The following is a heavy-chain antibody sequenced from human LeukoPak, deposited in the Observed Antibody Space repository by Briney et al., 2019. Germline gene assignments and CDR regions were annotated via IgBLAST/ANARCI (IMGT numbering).Heavy chain of an antibody. D-gene: IGHD3-22*01. V-gene: IGHV3-48*01. CDR1: GFTFSSYS. CDR3: ARDEYYYGSSGYYFPGGLHY. CDR2: ISSRSRTI. J-gene: IGHJ4*02. Sequence: GGSLRLSCAASGFTFSSYSTNWVRQAPGKGLEWVSYISSRSRTIYYADSVKGRFTISRDNAKNSLYLQMNSLRAEDTAVYYCARDEYYYGSSGYYFPGGLHYWGQGTLVTVSS.